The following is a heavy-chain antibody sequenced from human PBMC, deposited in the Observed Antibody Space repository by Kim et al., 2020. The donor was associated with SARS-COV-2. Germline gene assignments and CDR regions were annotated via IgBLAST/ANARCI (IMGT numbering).Heavy chain of an antibody. D-gene: IGHD1-26*01. CDR3: AKDPRYSGSYYSGWFDP. CDR1: GFTFSSYW. CDR2: IKQDGSEK. J-gene: IGHJ5*02. Sequence: GGSLRLSCAASGFTFSSYWMTWVRQAPGKGLEWVANIKQDGSEKYYVDSVKGRFTISRDNAKNSLFLQMKGLRVEDTAVYYCAKDPRYSGSYYSGWFDPWGQGTLVTVSS. V-gene: IGHV3-7*01.